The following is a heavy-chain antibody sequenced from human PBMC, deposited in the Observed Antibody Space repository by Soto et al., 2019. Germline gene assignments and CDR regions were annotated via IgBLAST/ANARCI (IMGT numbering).Heavy chain of an antibody. V-gene: IGHV1-69*17. CDR3: ARDTHSAGGWFDT. D-gene: IGHD2-15*01. CDR1: GGTSRSLS. J-gene: IGHJ5*02. CDR2: ITPLFGIP. Sequence: QVQLVRSGAEVKKPGSSVKVSCKASGGTSRSLSITWVRQAPGQGLEWMGGITPLFGIPNYPQKFQGRLTITADKSTGTAYLELSSLRSEDTAVYYCARDTHSAGGWFDTWGRGTLVTVSS.